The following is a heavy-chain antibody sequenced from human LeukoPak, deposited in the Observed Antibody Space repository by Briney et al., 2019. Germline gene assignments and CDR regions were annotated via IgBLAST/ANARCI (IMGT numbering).Heavy chain of an antibody. CDR3: PGAVVLYYNGSGYSTRFHY. CDR2: IYYNGST. D-gene: IGHD3-22*01. V-gene: IGHV4-59*01. J-gene: IGHJ4*02. Sequence: PSETLSVTCTVSGGSISSYYWCWMRQPPGKGVEWMGYIYYNGSTNYTPSLKSRVTIPLDASKNQFRLKLRSVPGALTAMQSFPGAVVLYYNGSGYSTRFHYWGQGTLVTVSS. CDR1: GGSISSYY.